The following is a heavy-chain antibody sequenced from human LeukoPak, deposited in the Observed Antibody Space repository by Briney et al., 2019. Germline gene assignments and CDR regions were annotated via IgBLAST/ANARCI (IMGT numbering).Heavy chain of an antibody. CDR1: GGTFISYA. J-gene: IGHJ4*02. Sequence: ASVKVSCKASGGTFISYAISWVRQAPGQGLEWMGRIIPILGIANYAQKFQGRVTITADKSTSTAYMELSSLRSEDTAVYYCAAYCSGGSCYPYYFDYWGQGTLVTVSS. D-gene: IGHD2-15*01. V-gene: IGHV1-69*04. CDR2: IIPILGIA. CDR3: AAYCSGGSCYPYYFDY.